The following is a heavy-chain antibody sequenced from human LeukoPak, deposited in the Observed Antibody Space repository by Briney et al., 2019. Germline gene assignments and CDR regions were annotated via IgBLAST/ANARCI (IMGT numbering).Heavy chain of an antibody. CDR3: ARGLELMISYYYYYMDV. CDR2: FDPEDGET. CDR1: GYTLTELS. J-gene: IGHJ6*03. D-gene: IGHD1-7*01. Sequence: ASVKVSCKVSGYTLTELSMHWVRQAPGKGLEWMGGFDPEDGETIYAQKFQGRVTMTEDTSTDTAYMELSRLRSDDTAVYYCARGLELMISYYYYYMDVWGKGTTVTVSS. V-gene: IGHV1-24*01.